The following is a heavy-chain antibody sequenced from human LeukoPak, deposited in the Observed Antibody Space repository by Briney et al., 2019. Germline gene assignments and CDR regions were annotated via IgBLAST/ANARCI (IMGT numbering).Heavy chain of an antibody. CDR1: DDSITNSRYY. Sequence: SETLSLTCTVSDDSITNSRYYWNWIRQPAGKGLEWLGNVHSSGTTNYLPSLWSRVTVSLDTSKNQFSLKLTSVSAADTAVYYCARSLLAVYFDFWGPGIPVTVSS. J-gene: IGHJ4*02. V-gene: IGHV4-61*09. CDR2: VHSSGTT. CDR3: ARSLLAVYFDF.